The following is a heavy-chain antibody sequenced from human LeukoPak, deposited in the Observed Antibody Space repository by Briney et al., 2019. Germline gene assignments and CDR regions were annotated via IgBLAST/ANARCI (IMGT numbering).Heavy chain of an antibody. Sequence: SETLSLTCTVSGGSISNYYWNWIRQFPGKGLEWIGYIYYSGSTNYNPSLKSRVTISVDTSKNQFSLKLSSVTAADTAVYYCAASSYYYMDVWGKGTTVTVSS. CDR3: AASSYYYMDV. CDR1: GGSISNYY. D-gene: IGHD2/OR15-2a*01. V-gene: IGHV4-59*01. J-gene: IGHJ6*03. CDR2: IYYSGST.